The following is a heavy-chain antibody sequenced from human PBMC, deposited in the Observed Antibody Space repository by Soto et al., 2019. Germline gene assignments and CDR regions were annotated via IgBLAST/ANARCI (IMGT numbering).Heavy chain of an antibody. Sequence: QVQLVESGGGVVQPGRSLRLSCAASGFTFSIYGMHRVRQAPGKELEWVAVIWYDGSKKYYADSVKGRFTIARDNSKNTLYLQMNSLRAEDTAVYYCARGLPLVATTGYFDYWGQGTLVTVSS. J-gene: IGHJ4*02. CDR2: IWYDGSKK. CDR3: ARGLPLVATTGYFDY. CDR1: GFTFSIYG. D-gene: IGHD5-12*01. V-gene: IGHV3-33*01.